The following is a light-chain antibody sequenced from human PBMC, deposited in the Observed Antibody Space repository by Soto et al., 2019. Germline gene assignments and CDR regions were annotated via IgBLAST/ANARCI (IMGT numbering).Light chain of an antibody. Sequence: PASGAGSPKKKITRSCTGTSSDVGTYSLGSWYQQHPGKAPNLMMYEGSKRPSGMSDRFSGSKSRNTASLTISALQADDEADYYFHSYAGSRTLHRVGTGTQVTV. CDR3: HSYAGSRTLHR. J-gene: IGLJ1*01. CDR2: EGS. V-gene: IGLV2-23*01. CDR1: SSDVGTYSL.